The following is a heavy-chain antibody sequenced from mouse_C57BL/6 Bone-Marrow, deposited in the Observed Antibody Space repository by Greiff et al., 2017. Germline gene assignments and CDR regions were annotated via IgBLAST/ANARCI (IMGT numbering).Heavy chain of an antibody. CDR2: IYPGSGNT. CDR1: GYTFTDYY. J-gene: IGHJ1*03. CDR3: ARGDYGSSYWYFDV. D-gene: IGHD1-1*01. Sequence: QVQLQQSGAELVRPGASVKLSCKASGYTFTDYYINWVQPRPGQGLEWIARIYPGSGNTYYNEKFKGKATLTAEKSSSTAYLQRSSLTSEDAAVYFCARGDYGSSYWYFDVWGTGTTVTGSS. V-gene: IGHV1-76*01.